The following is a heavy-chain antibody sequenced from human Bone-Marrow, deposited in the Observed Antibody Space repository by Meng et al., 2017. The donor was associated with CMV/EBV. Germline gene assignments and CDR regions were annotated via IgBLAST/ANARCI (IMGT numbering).Heavy chain of an antibody. V-gene: IGHV3-66*02. CDR3: ARERYSST. CDR1: GFTVSSNY. D-gene: IGHD6-13*01. Sequence: LSLTCAASGFTVSSNYMSWVRQAPGKGLEWVSVIYSGGSTYYADSVKGRFTISRDNSKNTLYLQMNSLRAEDTAVYYCARERYSSTWGQGTLVTVSS. J-gene: IGHJ5*02. CDR2: IYSGGST.